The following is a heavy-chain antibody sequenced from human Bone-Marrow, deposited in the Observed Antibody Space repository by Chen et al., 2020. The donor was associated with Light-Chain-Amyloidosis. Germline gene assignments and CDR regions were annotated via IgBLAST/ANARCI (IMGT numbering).Heavy chain of an antibody. D-gene: IGHD2-2*01. CDR2: IYYSGST. V-gene: IGHV4-31*03. CDR1: GGSISSGGSY. CDR3: ARDLHCSSTSCSWFDP. J-gene: IGHJ5*02. Sequence: QVQLQESGPGLVKPSQTLSLTCTVSGGSISSGGSYWSWIRQHPGKGLEWIGYIYYSGSTYYNPSLKSRVTISVDTSKNQFSLKLSSVTAADTAVYYCARDLHCSSTSCSWFDPWGQGTLVTVSS.